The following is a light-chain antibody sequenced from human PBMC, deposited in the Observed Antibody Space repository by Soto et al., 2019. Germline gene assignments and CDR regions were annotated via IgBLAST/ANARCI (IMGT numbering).Light chain of an antibody. J-gene: IGKJ4*01. Sequence: DVQMTQSPSALSASVGDIVTITCRASQKISTYLNWYQQKSGKAPKLLIYAASPLQGGVPSRFSGSGSGTDFTLTISSLQPEDFATYYCQHSYYSPSFGGGTKVEIK. CDR2: AAS. CDR1: QKISTY. CDR3: QHSYYSPS. V-gene: IGKV1-39*01.